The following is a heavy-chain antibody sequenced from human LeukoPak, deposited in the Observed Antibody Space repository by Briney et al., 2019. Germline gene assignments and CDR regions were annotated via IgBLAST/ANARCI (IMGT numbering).Heavy chain of an antibody. CDR3: ASVVGGYYPPVEGFDI. V-gene: IGHV3-74*01. CDR1: GFAFSSCW. CDR2: INSDGSST. Sequence: GGSLRLSCAASGFAFSSCWMHWGRQAPGKGLVWVSRINSDGSSTSYADSVKGRFTISRDNAKNTLYLQLNSLRAEDTAVYYCASVVGGYYPPVEGFDIWGQGTMVIVSS. J-gene: IGHJ3*02. D-gene: IGHD3-3*01.